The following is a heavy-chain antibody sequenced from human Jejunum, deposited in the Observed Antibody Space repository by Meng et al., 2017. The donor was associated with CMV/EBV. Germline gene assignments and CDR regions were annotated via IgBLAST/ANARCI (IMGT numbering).Heavy chain of an antibody. CDR2: IYYSGST. J-gene: IGHJ4*02. V-gene: IGHV4-59*01. D-gene: IGHD6-19*01. CDR3: ARITVAGTGVHFDY. CDR1: GGSISSFY. Sequence: SGGSISSFYWSWIRQPPGKGLEWIGYIYYSGSTNYNPSLKSRVTISVDTSKNQFSLKLSSVTAADTAVYYCARITVAGTGVHFDYWGQGTLVTVSS.